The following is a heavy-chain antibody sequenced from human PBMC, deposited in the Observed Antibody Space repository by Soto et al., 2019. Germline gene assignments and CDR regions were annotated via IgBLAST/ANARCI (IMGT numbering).Heavy chain of an antibody. J-gene: IGHJ4*02. CDR2: IYYSGST. Sequence: LSLTCTVSGGSISSYYWSWIRQPPGKGLEWIGYIYYSGSTNYNPSLKSRVTISVDTSKNQFSLKLSSVTAADTAVYYCASGEAVAGTLDYWGQGTLVTVSS. CDR3: ASGEAVAGTLDY. D-gene: IGHD6-19*01. V-gene: IGHV4-59*01. CDR1: GGSISSYY.